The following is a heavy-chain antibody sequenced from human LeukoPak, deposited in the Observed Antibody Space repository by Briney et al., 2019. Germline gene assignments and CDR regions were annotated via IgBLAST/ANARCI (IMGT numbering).Heavy chain of an antibody. J-gene: IGHJ4*02. Sequence: GSSVKVSCKASGGTFSSYAISWVRQAPGQGLEWMGGIIPIFGTANYAQKFQGRVTITTDESTSTAFMELSSLRSEDTAVYYCARESFGVHNPGFDYWGQGTLVTVSS. CDR1: GGTFSSYA. V-gene: IGHV1-69*05. CDR3: ARESFGVHNPGFDY. CDR2: IIPIFGTA. D-gene: IGHD3-16*01.